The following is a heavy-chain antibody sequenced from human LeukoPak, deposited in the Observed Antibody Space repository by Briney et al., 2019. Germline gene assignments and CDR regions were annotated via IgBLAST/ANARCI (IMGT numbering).Heavy chain of an antibody. D-gene: IGHD4-23*01. Sequence: ASVKVSCKASGYTFTSYGISWVRQAPGQGLEWMGWMNPNSGNTGYAQKFQGRVTITRNTSISTAYMELSSLRSEDTAVYYCARLDSYDYGGNDYWGQGTLVTVSS. J-gene: IGHJ4*02. CDR1: GYTFTSYG. CDR2: MNPNSGNT. CDR3: ARLDSYDYGGNDY. V-gene: IGHV1-8*03.